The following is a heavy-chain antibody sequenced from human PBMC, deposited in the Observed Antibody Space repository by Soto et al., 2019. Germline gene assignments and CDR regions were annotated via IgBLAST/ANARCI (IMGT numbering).Heavy chain of an antibody. CDR3: ARETVVGATPSLGYYYGMDV. CDR1: GGTFSSYA. CDR2: IIPIFGTA. D-gene: IGHD1-26*01. J-gene: IGHJ6*02. V-gene: IGHV1-69*06. Sequence: QVQLVQSGAEVKKPGSSVKVSCKASGGTFSSYAISWVRQAPGQGLEWMGGIIPIFGTANYAQKFQGRVTITADKSTSTAYMELSSLRSEDTAVYYCARETVVGATPSLGYYYGMDVWGQGTTVTVSS.